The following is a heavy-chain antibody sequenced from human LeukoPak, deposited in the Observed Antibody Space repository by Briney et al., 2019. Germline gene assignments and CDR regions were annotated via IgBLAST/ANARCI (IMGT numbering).Heavy chain of an antibody. CDR3: AREGYYYDSSGYYSKIFDY. J-gene: IGHJ4*02. V-gene: IGHV3-23*01. Sequence: QAGGSLRLSCAASGFTFSSYAMSWVRQAPGKGLEWVSAISGSGGSTYYADSVKGRFTISRDNSKNTLYLQMNSLRAEDTAVYYCAREGYYYDSSGYYSKIFDYWGQGTLVTVSS. CDR1: GFTFSSYA. D-gene: IGHD3-22*01. CDR2: ISGSGGST.